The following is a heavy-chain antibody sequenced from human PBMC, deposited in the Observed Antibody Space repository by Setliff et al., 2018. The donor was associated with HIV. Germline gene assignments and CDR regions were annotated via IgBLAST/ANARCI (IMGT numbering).Heavy chain of an antibody. CDR2: ISPNNGVA. CDR1: EYMILAYK. Sequence: ASVKVSCKTTEYMILAYKMNWVRQAPGQGLEWIGRISPNNGVAEYAPKFQGRVIMTLDSSISTAYLEIPRLTSDDAAVYYCARPRVFDSFDVWGQGTMVTVS. J-gene: IGHJ3*01. V-gene: IGHV1-2*06. CDR3: ARPRVFDSFDV.